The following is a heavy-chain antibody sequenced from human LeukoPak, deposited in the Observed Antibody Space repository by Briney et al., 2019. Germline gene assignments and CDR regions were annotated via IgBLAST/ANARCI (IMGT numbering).Heavy chain of an antibody. CDR1: GYRFTSYW. J-gene: IGHJ4*02. Sequence: RGESPKISCKGSGYRFTSYWIGWVRQMPGQGLEWMGIIYPGDSDTRYSPPFQGQVTISADKSISTAYLQWSSLKASDTAMYYCARPIDGYNLGFDYWGQGTLVTVSS. CDR2: IYPGDSDT. CDR3: ARPIDGYNLGFDY. V-gene: IGHV5-51*01. D-gene: IGHD5-24*01.